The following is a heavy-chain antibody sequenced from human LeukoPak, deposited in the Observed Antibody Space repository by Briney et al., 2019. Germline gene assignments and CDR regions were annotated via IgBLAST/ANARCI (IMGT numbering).Heavy chain of an antibody. Sequence: PGGSLRLSCAASGFTFNTYTMNWVRQAPGKGLEWVSYISGSSGIIDYADSVRGRFTISRDNAKNSLYLQMNSLRAEDTAVYYCARDLSPPDYGDYEGGRFDPWGQGTLVTVSS. CDR3: ARDLSPPDYGDYEGGRFDP. D-gene: IGHD4-17*01. CDR1: GFTFNTYT. CDR2: ISGSSGII. V-gene: IGHV3-48*01. J-gene: IGHJ5*02.